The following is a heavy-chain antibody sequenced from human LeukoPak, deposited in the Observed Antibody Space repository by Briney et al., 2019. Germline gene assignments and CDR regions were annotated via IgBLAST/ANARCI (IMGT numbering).Heavy chain of an antibody. CDR3: ARDVVGSLDY. CDR1: GFTFSSYW. Sequence: GGSLRLSCAASGFTFSSYWMAWVRQAPGKGLEWVANIKGGESTRHQADSVKGRFTISRDNTRNSLYLQMTNLRGDDTAVHYCARDVVGSLDYWGQGTLVTVSS. D-gene: IGHD3-10*01. V-gene: IGHV3-7*01. CDR2: IKGGESTR. J-gene: IGHJ4*02.